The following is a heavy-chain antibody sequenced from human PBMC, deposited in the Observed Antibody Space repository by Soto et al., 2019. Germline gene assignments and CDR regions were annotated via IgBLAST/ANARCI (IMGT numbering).Heavy chain of an antibody. J-gene: IGHJ4*02. CDR3: ARGGGIVGVTAPYDH. CDR1: GYTFTSYY. Sequence: QVQLVQSGAEVKKPGASVKVSCKASGYTFTSYYMNWVRQAPGQGLEWLGRINPSVGYTTYAQRFLGRVTMTSDTSTGTSHRELGSLTSEDTAVYDCARGGGIVGVTAPYDHWGQGTLVTVSS. V-gene: IGHV1-46*03. CDR2: INPSVGYT. D-gene: IGHD2-21*02.